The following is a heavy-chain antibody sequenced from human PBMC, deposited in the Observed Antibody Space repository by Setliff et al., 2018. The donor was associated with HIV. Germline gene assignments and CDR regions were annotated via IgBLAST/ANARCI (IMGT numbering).Heavy chain of an antibody. CDR3: ARDMMYHYDRSGSFGWFGP. D-gene: IGHD3-22*01. J-gene: IGHJ5*02. CDR2: IYTSGST. CDR1: GGSVSSGSYY. Sequence: PSETLSLTCTVSGGSVSSGSYYWSWIRQPAGKGLEWIGHIYTSGSTNYNPSLKSRVTISVDPSKNQFSLKLTSLTAADTAVYYCARDMMYHYDRSGSFGWFGPWGQGTLVTVSS. V-gene: IGHV4-61*09.